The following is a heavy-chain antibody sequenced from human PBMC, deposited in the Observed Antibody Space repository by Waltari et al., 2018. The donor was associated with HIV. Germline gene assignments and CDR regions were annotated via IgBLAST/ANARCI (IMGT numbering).Heavy chain of an antibody. Sequence: EVHLVESGGALVQPGGSLRLSCEASGFGFTSRNYWMHWVRQAPGKGLVWVSRIKSDGTYSDYADAVKGRFTISRDNAKNTLYLEMNSLRAEDTAVYYCACGYYYGSGGQGTLVTVSS. D-gene: IGHD3-10*01. CDR3: ACGYYYGS. CDR2: IKSDGTYS. V-gene: IGHV3-74*01. CDR1: GFGFTSRNYW. J-gene: IGHJ4*02.